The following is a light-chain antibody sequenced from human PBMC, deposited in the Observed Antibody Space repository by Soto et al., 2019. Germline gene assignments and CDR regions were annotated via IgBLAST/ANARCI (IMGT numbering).Light chain of an antibody. V-gene: IGKV3-20*01. CDR2: GAS. Sequence: EIVLTQSPGTRSLSPGERSTLSFMASQSVSSSYLAWYQQKPGQAPRLLIYGASNRATGIPDRFSGSGSGTDFTLTISRLEPEDFAVYYCQQYGSSGTFGQGTKVDIK. CDR1: QSVSSSY. J-gene: IGKJ1*01. CDR3: QQYGSSGT.